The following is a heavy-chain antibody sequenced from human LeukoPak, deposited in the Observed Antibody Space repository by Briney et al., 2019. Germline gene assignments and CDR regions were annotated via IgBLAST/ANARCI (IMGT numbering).Heavy chain of an antibody. D-gene: IGHD4-17*01. CDR2: MKQDGSEK. Sequence: GGSLRLSCAASGFTFSIYWMSWVRQAPGKGLEWMANMKQDGSEKYYVDSVKGRFTISRDNAKSSLYLQMNSLRAEDTAVYYCARMYGDYVAYWGQGTLVTVSS. V-gene: IGHV3-7*01. CDR3: ARMYGDYVAY. J-gene: IGHJ4*02. CDR1: GFTFSIYW.